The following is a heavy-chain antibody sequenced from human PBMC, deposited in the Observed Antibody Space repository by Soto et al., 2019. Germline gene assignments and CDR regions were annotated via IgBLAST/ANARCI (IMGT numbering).Heavy chain of an antibody. Sequence: QVQLVESGGGVVQPGGSLRLSCVASGFTFSSHSMNWVRQAPVKGLEWVAVLASNGANTYDADSVKGRFTISRDKTKNTLYLQMNSLRTEDAAVYYCARESNATPDYWGQGTLVTVSS. CDR2: LASNGANT. V-gene: IGHV3-30-3*01. J-gene: IGHJ4*02. CDR1: GFTFSSHS. CDR3: ARESNATPDY. D-gene: IGHD2-15*01.